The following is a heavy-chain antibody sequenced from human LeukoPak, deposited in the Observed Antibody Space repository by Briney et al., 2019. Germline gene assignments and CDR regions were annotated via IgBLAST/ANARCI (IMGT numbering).Heavy chain of an antibody. CDR1: GFTFYDYA. V-gene: IGHV3-9*01. J-gene: IGHJ5*02. Sequence: PGGSLRLSCAASGFTFYDYAMHWVRQAPGKGLEWVSGISWNSGSIGYADSVKGRFTISRDNAKNSLYLQMNSLRAEDTALYYCAKDSGYDFWSGYNWFDPWGQGTLVTVSS. CDR2: ISWNSGSI. D-gene: IGHD3-3*01. CDR3: AKDSGYDFWSGYNWFDP.